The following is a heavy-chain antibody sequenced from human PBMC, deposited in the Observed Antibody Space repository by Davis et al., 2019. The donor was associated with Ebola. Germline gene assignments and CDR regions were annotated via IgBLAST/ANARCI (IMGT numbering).Heavy chain of an antibody. D-gene: IGHD2-15*01. J-gene: IGHJ4*02. Sequence: AASVKVSCKVSGHSLTELSIHWVRRAPGKGLEWMGGFAPEDGRTTYAQKFQGRVTMTEDTSTEAAYMELSSLRSDDTAVYYCATDYGSGDYYAGFIRSWGQGTLVTVSS. CDR3: ATDYGSGDYYAGFIRS. CDR2: FAPEDGRT. CDR1: GHSLTELS. V-gene: IGHV1-24*01.